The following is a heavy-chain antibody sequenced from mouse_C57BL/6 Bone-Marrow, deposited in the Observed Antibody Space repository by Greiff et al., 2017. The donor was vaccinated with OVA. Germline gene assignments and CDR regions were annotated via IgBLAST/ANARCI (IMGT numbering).Heavy chain of an antibody. CDR3: AIRRGSLLRAMDY. D-gene: IGHD2-1*01. CDR2: ISSGGSYT. CDR1: GFTFSSYG. J-gene: IGHJ4*01. Sequence: EVKLVESGGDLVKPGGSLKLSCAASGFTFSSYGMSWVRQTPDKRLEWVATISSGGSYTYYPDSVKGRFPISRDNAKNTLYLQMSSLKSEDTAMYYCAIRRGSLLRAMDYWGQGTSVTVSS. V-gene: IGHV5-6*02.